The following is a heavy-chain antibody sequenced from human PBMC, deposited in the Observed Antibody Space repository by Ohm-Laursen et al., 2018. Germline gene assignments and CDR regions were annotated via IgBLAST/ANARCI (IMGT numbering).Heavy chain of an antibody. CDR3: AKDLHRECSSSWCTKARYYYYYGMDV. Sequence: SLRLSCAASGFTFSSYGMHWVRQAPGKGLEWVAVISYDGSNKYYADSVKGRFTISRDNSKNTLYLQMNSLRAEDTAVYYCAKDLHRECSSSWCTKARYYYYYGMDVWGQGTTVTVSS. V-gene: IGHV3-30*18. J-gene: IGHJ6*02. CDR2: ISYDGSNK. CDR1: GFTFSSYG. D-gene: IGHD6-13*01.